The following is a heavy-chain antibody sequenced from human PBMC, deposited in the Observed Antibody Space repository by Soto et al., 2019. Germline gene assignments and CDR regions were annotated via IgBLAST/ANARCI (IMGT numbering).Heavy chain of an antibody. CDR1: GDSVTSHY. D-gene: IGHD6-6*01. J-gene: IGHJ6*03. CDR3: AREVGIAARPVHYYYMDV. V-gene: IGHV4-59*02. CDR2: MHYTGFS. Sequence: SETLSLTCSFSGDSVTSHYLTWIRQSPEKGLEWIGYMHYTGFSHYNPSLKSRLTISVDRSKNQFTLQLSSVTAADTAVYYCAREVGIAARPVHYYYMDVGGQGTTVTVSS.